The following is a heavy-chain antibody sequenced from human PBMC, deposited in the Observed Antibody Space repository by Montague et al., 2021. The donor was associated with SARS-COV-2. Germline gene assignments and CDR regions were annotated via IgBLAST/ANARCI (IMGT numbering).Heavy chain of an antibody. CDR3: ARDVGKGFSGYETEGGFDY. D-gene: IGHD5-12*01. CDR1: RGSSSNYY. Sequence: SETLSLTCAVSRGSSSNYYWTWIRQSPGKGLEWIGEVNQGGAPNYTPSLKSRVTISVDTSKNQFSLKLTSVTAADTAVYWCARDVGKGFSGYETEGGFDYWGQGTLVSVSS. CDR2: VNQGGAP. J-gene: IGHJ4*02. V-gene: IGHV4-34*01.